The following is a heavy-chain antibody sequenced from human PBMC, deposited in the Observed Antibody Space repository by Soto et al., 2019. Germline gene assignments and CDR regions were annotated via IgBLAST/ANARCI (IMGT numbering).Heavy chain of an antibody. D-gene: IGHD6-13*01. CDR1: GYTFTSYD. Sequence: QVQLVQSGAEVKKPGASVKVSCKASGYTFTSYDINWVRQATGQGLEWMGWMNPNSGNTGYAQKFQGRVTMTRNTSISTDYMELSSLRAEDTAVYYCARTRISAAGNWFGPLGQGTLVTVSS. J-gene: IGHJ5*02. CDR2: MNPNSGNT. CDR3: ARTRISAAGNWFGP. V-gene: IGHV1-8*01.